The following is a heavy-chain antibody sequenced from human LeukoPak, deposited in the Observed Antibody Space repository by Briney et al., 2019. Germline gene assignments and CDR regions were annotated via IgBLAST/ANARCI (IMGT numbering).Heavy chain of an antibody. CDR3: AREDPRPGGEYWFDP. Sequence: PGGSLRLSCAASGFTFSSYAMHWVRQAPGKGLEWVAVISYDGSNKYYADSVKGRFTISRDNSKNTLYLQMNSLRAEDTAVYYCAREDPRPGGEYWFDPWGQGTLVTVSS. CDR1: GFTFSSYA. V-gene: IGHV3-30-3*01. D-gene: IGHD3-10*01. J-gene: IGHJ5*02. CDR2: ISYDGSNK.